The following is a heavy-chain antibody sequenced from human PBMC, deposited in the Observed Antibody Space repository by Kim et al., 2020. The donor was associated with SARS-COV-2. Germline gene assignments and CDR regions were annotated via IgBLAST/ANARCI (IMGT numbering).Heavy chain of an antibody. CDR2: ISYDGGEK. D-gene: IGHD6-13*01. V-gene: IGHV3-30-3*01. J-gene: IGHJ4*01. CDR1: GFTFINYY. CDR3: ARDRSDIAAAGFIDF. Sequence: GGSLRLSCAASGFTFINYYMHWVRQAPGNGLEWVAAISYDGGEKFYADSVKGRFTLSRDNSKNSLYLQMNSLRGEDTAVFYCARDRSDIAAAGFIDFWG.